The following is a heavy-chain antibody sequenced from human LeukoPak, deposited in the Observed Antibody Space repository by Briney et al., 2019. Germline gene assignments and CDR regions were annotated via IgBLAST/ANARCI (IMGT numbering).Heavy chain of an antibody. CDR3: ARDMCSSTSCPRGRFDY. V-gene: IGHV3-21*01. CDR2: ISSSSSYI. CDR1: GFTYSSYS. D-gene: IGHD2-2*01. Sequence: GGSLRLSCAASGFTYSSYSMNWVRQAPGKGLEWVSSISSSSSYIYYPDSVKGRFTISRDNAKNSLYLQMNSLRAEDTAVYYCARDMCSSTSCPRGRFDYWGQGTLVTVSS. J-gene: IGHJ4*02.